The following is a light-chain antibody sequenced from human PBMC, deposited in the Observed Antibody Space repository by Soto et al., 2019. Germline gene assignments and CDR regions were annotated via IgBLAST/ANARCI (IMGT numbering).Light chain of an antibody. Sequence: QSVLTQPPSVSGTPGQRVSISCSGIWSNIGRNSVSWYHHLPGTAPKLLIYSNNQRTSGVTGRFSGSKSGNSASLAISGLQAEDEADYYCSSYSGTNNYVFGTGTKVTV. CDR3: SSYSGTNNYV. V-gene: IGLV1-44*01. J-gene: IGLJ1*01. CDR1: WSNIGRNS. CDR2: SNN.